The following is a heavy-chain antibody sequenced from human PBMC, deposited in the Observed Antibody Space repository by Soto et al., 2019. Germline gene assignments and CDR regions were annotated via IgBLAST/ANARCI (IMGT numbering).Heavy chain of an antibody. V-gene: IGHV4-59*01. CDR1: GGSISSYY. CDR2: IYYSGST. D-gene: IGHD5-18*01. Sequence: SETLSLTCTVSGGSISSYYWSWIRQPPGKGLEWIGYIYYSGSTNYNPSLKSRVTISVDTSKNQFSLKLSSVTAADTAVYYCARDRGSGYSYGYGYYYGMDVWGQGTTVTVSS. J-gene: IGHJ6*02. CDR3: ARDRGSGYSYGYGYYYGMDV.